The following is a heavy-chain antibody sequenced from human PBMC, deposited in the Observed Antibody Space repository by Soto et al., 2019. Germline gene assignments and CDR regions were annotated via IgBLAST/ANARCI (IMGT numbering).Heavy chain of an antibody. CDR3: AKDRRGGTWEPDAFDI. J-gene: IGHJ3*02. V-gene: IGHV3-23*01. Sequence: GGSLRLSCAASGFTFSSYAMSWVRQAPGKGLEWVSAISGSGGSTYYADSVKGRFTISRDNSKNTLYLQMNSLRAEDTAVYYCAKDRRGGTWEPDAFDIWGQGTMVTVSS. CDR1: GFTFSSYA. CDR2: ISGSGGST. D-gene: IGHD1-26*01.